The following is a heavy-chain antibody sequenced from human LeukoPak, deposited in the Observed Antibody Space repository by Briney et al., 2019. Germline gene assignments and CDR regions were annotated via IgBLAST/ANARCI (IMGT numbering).Heavy chain of an antibody. V-gene: IGHV3-21*01. J-gene: IGHJ4*02. D-gene: IGHD3-22*01. CDR1: GFTFTSYT. CDR3: AREGDHYYDSSGFDY. Sequence: GGSLRLSCAASGFTFTSYTMNWVRQAPGKGLEWVSSISSSTIYIYYADSVKGRFTISRDNAKNSLYLQMNSLRAEDTAVYYCAREGDHYYDSSGFDYWGQGTLVTVSS. CDR2: ISSSTIYI.